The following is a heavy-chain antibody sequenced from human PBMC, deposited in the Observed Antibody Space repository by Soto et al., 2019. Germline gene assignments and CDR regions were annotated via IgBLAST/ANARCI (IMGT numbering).Heavy chain of an antibody. D-gene: IGHD2-2*01. J-gene: IGHJ6*02. CDR1: GGTFSIYA. CDR3: ARHVPAAGYYYGMDV. Sequence: SVKVSCKASGGTFSIYAISWVRQAPGQGLEWMGGIIPIFGTANYAQKFQGRVTITADESTSTAYMELSSLRSEDTAVYYCARHVPAAGYYYGMDVWGQGTTVTVSS. CDR2: IIPIFGTA. V-gene: IGHV1-69*13.